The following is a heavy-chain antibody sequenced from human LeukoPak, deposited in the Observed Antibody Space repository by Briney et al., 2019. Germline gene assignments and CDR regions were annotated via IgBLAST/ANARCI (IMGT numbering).Heavy chain of an antibody. V-gene: IGHV3-21*01. CDR2: ISSSSYI. Sequence: GWSLRLSCAASGFTFSSYSMNWVRQAPGKGLEWVSSISSSSYIYYADSVKGRFTISRDNAKNSLYLQVNSLRAEDTAVYYCARDLLYFDSSGPGYFDLWGRGTLVTVSS. D-gene: IGHD3-22*01. CDR3: ARDLLYFDSSGPGYFDL. CDR1: GFTFSSYS. J-gene: IGHJ2*01.